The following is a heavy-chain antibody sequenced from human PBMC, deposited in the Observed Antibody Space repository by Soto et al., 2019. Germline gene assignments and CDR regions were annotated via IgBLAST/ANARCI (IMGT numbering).Heavy chain of an antibody. CDR1: GFTFSNAW. J-gene: IGHJ4*02. Sequence: PVGSLRLSCAASGFTFSNAWINWVRQAPGKGLEWVGRIKSKTDGGTADFAAPVKGRFAISRDDSKNTVYLQMNSLKTEDTAVYYCTTDSYSTIIVVRFDYWGQGTLVTVSS. CDR3: TTDSYSTIIVVRFDY. D-gene: IGHD3-22*01. CDR2: IKSKTDGGTA. V-gene: IGHV3-15*07.